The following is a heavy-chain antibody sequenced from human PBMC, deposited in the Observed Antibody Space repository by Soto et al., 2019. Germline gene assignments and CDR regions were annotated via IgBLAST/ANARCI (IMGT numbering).Heavy chain of an antibody. D-gene: IGHD6-19*01. CDR1: GGSITDGY. CDR2: IFFSGYT. J-gene: IGHJ5*02. CDR3: ARDASGLNWFDP. V-gene: IGHV4-59*01. Sequence: QVQLQESGPGLVKPSETLSLTCTVSGGSITDGYWNWIRQSPGKGLEWIGNIFFSGYTKYNPSLESRVPLPIDPSKNQFSLKMNSVTAADTAVYFCARDASGLNWFDPWGQGTLVIVSS.